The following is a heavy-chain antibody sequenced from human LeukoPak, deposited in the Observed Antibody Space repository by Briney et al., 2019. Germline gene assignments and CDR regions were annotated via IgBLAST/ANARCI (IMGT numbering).Heavy chain of an antibody. CDR3: ARILQGSRAFDI. J-gene: IGHJ3*02. V-gene: IGHV4-4*07. CDR2: IYTSGST. Sequence: SETLSLTCTVSGGSISSYCWSWIRQPAGKGLEWIGRIYTSGSTTYNPSLNSRVTMSVDTSKNQFSLKLSSVTAADTAVYYCARILQGSRAFDIWGQGTMVTVSS. CDR1: GGSISSYC. D-gene: IGHD2-15*01.